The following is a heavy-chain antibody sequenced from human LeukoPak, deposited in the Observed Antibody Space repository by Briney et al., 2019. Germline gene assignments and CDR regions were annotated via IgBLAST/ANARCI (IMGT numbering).Heavy chain of an antibody. J-gene: IGHJ4*02. CDR2: IKQDGSEK. Sequence: PGGSLRLCCAAPGFTFSSYWMSWVRQAPGKGLEWVANIKQDGSEKYYVDSVKGRFTISRDNAKNSLYLQMNSLRAEDTAVYYCARGPDYGDYPFDYWGQGTLVTVSS. V-gene: IGHV3-7*01. D-gene: IGHD4-17*01. CDR1: GFTFSSYW. CDR3: ARGPDYGDYPFDY.